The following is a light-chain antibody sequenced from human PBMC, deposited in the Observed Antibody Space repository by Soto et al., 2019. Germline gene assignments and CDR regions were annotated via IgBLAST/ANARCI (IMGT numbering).Light chain of an antibody. V-gene: IGLV1-40*01. CDR1: NSNIGADYD. Sequence: QSVLTQSPSVSGAPGQRVTISCTGSNSNIGADYDVHWYQQFPGTAPKLLIYGNNNRPSGVPDRFAGSRSGTSASLAITGLQAEVEADYYCQSYDSSLSGVIFGGGTKLTVL. CDR2: GNN. J-gene: IGLJ2*01. CDR3: QSYDSSLSGVI.